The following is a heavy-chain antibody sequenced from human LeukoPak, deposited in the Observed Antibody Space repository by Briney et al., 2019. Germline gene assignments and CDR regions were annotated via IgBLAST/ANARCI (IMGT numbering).Heavy chain of an antibody. Sequence: SVKVSCKASGGTFSSYAISWVRQAPGQGLEWMGRIIPIFGTANYAQKFQGRVTITTDESTSTAYMELSSLRSEDTAVYYCASYSSGWYRELYFDYWGQGTLVTVSS. J-gene: IGHJ4*02. CDR2: IIPIFGTA. V-gene: IGHV1-69*05. CDR1: GGTFSSYA. CDR3: ASYSSGWYRELYFDY. D-gene: IGHD6-19*01.